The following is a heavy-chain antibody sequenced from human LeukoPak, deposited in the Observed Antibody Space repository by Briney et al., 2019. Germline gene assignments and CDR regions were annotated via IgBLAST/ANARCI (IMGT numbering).Heavy chain of an antibody. CDR1: GYSFTSYW. CDR2: IYPGDSDT. Sequence: GESLKISCKGSGYSFTSYWIGWVRQMPGKGLEWMGIIYPGDSDTRYSPSFQGQVTISADKSISTAYLQWSSLKASDTAMYYCARLGNYVRFLEWKRPPTENWFDPWGQGTLVTVSS. J-gene: IGHJ5*02. D-gene: IGHD3-3*01. CDR3: ARLGNYVRFLEWKRPPTENWFDP. V-gene: IGHV5-51*01.